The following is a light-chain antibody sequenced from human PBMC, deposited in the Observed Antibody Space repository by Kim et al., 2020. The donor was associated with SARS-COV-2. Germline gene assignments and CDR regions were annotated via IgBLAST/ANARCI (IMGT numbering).Light chain of an antibody. CDR2: GAS. CDR1: QRVSGPY. V-gene: IGKV3-20*01. CDR3: QQYGTTQGT. Sequence: LSPGKIVPLYCRASQRVSGPYLAWYQQKPGQAPRLLIYGASSRATGIPDRFSGSGSGTDFTLTITRLEPEDFAVYYCQQYGTTQGTFGQGTKLEI. J-gene: IGKJ2*01.